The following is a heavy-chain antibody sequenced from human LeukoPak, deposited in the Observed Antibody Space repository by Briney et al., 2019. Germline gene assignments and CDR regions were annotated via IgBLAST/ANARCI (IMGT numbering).Heavy chain of an antibody. CDR2: ISSSSSYI. CDR3: ARVVSYYYGSSGYSEFDY. CDR1: GFTFSSYS. D-gene: IGHD3-22*01. Sequence: GGSLRLSCAASGFTFSSYSMNWVRQAPGKGLEWVSSISSSSSYIYYADSVKGRFTISRDNAKNSLYLQMNSLRAEDTAVYYCARVVSYYYGSSGYSEFDYWGQGTLVTVSS. J-gene: IGHJ4*02. V-gene: IGHV3-21*01.